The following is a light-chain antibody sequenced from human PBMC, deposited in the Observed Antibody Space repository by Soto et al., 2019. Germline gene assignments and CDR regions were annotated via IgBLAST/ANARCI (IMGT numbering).Light chain of an antibody. J-gene: IGKJ1*01. CDR1: QSIGIW. CDR2: DAS. V-gene: IGKV1-5*01. CDR3: QHYNSYSEA. Sequence: EMPHSPSTLSASVGERVTITCRASQSIGIWLAWYQQISGRAPNLLIYDASSLQSGVPSRFSGSGSGTEFTLTISSLQPDDFATYYCQHYNSYSEAFGQGTNVDIK.